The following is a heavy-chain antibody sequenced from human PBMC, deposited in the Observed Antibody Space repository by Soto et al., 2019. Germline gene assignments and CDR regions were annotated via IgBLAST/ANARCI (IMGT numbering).Heavy chain of an antibody. Sequence: PGGSLRLSCAASGFSFTNFAMSWVRQAPGKGLEWVAGIGASGDITWYADSVKGRLSISRDTSKNTLYLQLNSLRFEDTPGYYCAKDDFTDRGDDYFDYWGPGTLVTVSS. J-gene: IGHJ4*02. CDR1: GFSFTNFA. D-gene: IGHD2-21*02. CDR2: IGASGDIT. V-gene: IGHV3-23*01. CDR3: AKDDFTDRGDDYFDY.